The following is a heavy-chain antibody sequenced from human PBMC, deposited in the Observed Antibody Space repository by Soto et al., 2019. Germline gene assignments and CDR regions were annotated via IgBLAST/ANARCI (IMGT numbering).Heavy chain of an antibody. CDR2: INHSGTT. CDR1: GGSFSGYY. V-gene: IGHV4-34*01. Sequence: SETLSLTCAVYGGSFSGYYWSWIRQPPGKGLEWIGEINHSGTTNYNPSLKSRVTISVDTSKNQFSLKLSSVTAADTAVYYCARGHGGDIVVVPAARRSGYFDYWGQGTLVTVSS. D-gene: IGHD2-2*01. J-gene: IGHJ4*02. CDR3: ARGHGGDIVVVPAARRSGYFDY.